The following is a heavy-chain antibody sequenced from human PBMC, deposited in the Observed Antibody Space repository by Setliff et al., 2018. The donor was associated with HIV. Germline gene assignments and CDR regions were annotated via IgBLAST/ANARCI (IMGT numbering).Heavy chain of an antibody. V-gene: IGHV1-18*01. D-gene: IGHD5-18*01. Sequence: ASVKVSCKASGYTFTSYGISWVRQAPGQGLEWMGWISAYNGNTNYARKLQGRVTMTTDTSTSTAYMELRSLRSDDTAVYYCARGGGGYSYGYEYYGMDVWGQGTTVTVSS. CDR1: GYTFTSYG. J-gene: IGHJ6*02. CDR3: ARGGGGYSYGYEYYGMDV. CDR2: ISAYNGNT.